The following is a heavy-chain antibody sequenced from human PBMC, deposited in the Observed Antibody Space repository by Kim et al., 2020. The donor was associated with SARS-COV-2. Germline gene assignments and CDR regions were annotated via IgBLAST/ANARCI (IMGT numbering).Heavy chain of an antibody. Sequence: GGSLRLSCAASGFTFSNAWMSWVRQAPGKGLEWVGRIKSKTDGGTTDYAAPVKGRFTISRDDSKNTLYLQMNSLKTEDTAVYYSTTTAPTYYYYGMDVWGQGTTVTVSS. V-gene: IGHV3-15*01. J-gene: IGHJ6*02. D-gene: IGHD5-18*01. CDR3: TTTAPTYYYYGMDV. CDR1: GFTFSNAW. CDR2: IKSKTDGGTT.